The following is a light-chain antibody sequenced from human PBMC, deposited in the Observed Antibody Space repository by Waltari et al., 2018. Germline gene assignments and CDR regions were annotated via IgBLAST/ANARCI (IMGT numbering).Light chain of an antibody. CDR3: QSHDITLSAWV. V-gene: IGLV1-40*01. Sequence: QSVLTQPPSVSGAPGQRVTISCTGIGPNYDVQRYQHLPGTAPNLLIYDNNNRPSGVPDRFSGSKSGTSASLAITGLQAEDEADYYCQSHDITLSAWVFGGGTKLTVL. CDR1: GPNYD. J-gene: IGLJ3*02. CDR2: DNN.